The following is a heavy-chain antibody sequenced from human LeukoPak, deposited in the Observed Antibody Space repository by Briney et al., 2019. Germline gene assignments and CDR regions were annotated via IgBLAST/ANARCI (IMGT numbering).Heavy chain of an antibody. D-gene: IGHD5-24*01. CDR2: IYSGGST. J-gene: IGHJ4*02. CDR3: AAAEMATPLDFDY. V-gene: IGHV3-53*01. Sequence: GGSLRLSCAASGFTVSSNYMSWVRQAPGKGLEWVSVIYSGGSTYCADSVKGRFTISRDNSKNTLYLQMNSLRAEDTAVYYCAAAEMATPLDFDYWGQGTLVTVSS. CDR1: GFTVSSNY.